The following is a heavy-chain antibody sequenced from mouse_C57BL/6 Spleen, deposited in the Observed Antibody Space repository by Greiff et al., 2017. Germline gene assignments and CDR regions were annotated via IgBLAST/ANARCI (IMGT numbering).Heavy chain of an antibody. CDR3: ANYYDDVGGWFAY. V-gene: IGHV1-42*01. D-gene: IGHD2-4*01. J-gene: IGHJ3*01. CDR1: GYSFTGYY. CDR2: INPSTGGT. Sequence: VQLQQSGPELVKPGASVKISCKASGYSFTGYYMNWVKQSPEKSLEWIGEINPSTGGTTYKKFKAKATWTVDKSSSTAYMQLKSLASEDTAVYYCANYYDDVGGWFAYWGQGTLVTVSA.